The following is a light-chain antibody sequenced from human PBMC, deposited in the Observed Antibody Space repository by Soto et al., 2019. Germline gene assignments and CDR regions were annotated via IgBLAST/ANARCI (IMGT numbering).Light chain of an antibody. Sequence: ALTQPASVSGSPGQSITISCTGTGSDIGAYNYVSWYQQHPGKAPKLIIYGVTHRPSGVSTRFSASKSAYTASLTISGLQAEDEADYYCSSFTTSYFYVFGPGTKVTVL. J-gene: IGLJ1*01. CDR1: GSDIGAYNY. CDR2: GVT. V-gene: IGLV2-14*01. CDR3: SSFTTSYFYV.